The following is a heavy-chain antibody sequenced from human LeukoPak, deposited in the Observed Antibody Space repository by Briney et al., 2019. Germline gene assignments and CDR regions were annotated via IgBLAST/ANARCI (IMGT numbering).Heavy chain of an antibody. CDR1: GGSISSYY. V-gene: IGHV4-59*01. CDR3: ARGYYDSSGYYLAAY. J-gene: IGHJ4*02. Sequence: PSETLSLTCTVSGGSISSYYWSWIRQPPGKGLEWIGCIYYSGSTNYNPSLKSRVTISVDTSKNQFSLKLTSVTAADTAVYYCARGYYDSSGYYLAAYWGQGTLVTVSS. CDR2: IYYSGST. D-gene: IGHD3-22*01.